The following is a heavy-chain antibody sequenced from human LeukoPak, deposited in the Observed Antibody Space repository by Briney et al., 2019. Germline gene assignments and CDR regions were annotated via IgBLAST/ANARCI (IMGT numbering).Heavy chain of an antibody. Sequence: SETLSLTCTVSGGSINSGDNYWSWIRQPPGKGLEWIGFIYYRGTTYYSPSLRSRLSISIDTSRNQFSLELNSVTAADTAVYSCARIQGTSGYGWSHFDYWGQGLLVTVSS. CDR3: ARIQGTSGYGWSHFDY. CDR1: GGSINSGDNY. D-gene: IGHD6-25*01. J-gene: IGHJ4*02. CDR2: IYYRGTT. V-gene: IGHV4-30-4*01.